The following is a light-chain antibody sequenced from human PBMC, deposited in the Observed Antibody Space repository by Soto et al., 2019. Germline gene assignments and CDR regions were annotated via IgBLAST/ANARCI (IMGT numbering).Light chain of an antibody. Sequence: DIQLTQSPSTLSAYVGDSVTITCRASQNIRNLLAWYQQKPGKAPKPLIYDPSTLKTGVPSRFSGSGSESEFNSTISEILHACSPTNYDRPHSAAANFGRGTRLEIK. CDR1: QNIRNL. V-gene: IGKV1-5*01. CDR3: RPHSAAAN. CDR2: DPS. J-gene: IGKJ5*01.